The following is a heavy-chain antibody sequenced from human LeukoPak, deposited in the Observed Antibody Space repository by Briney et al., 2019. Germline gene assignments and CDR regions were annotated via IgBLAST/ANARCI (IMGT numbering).Heavy chain of an antibody. V-gene: IGHV4-59*01. CDR3: ARGRRTYGSGPYNWFDP. D-gene: IGHD3-10*01. CDR1: GGSISSYY. Sequence: PSETLSLTCTVSGGSISSYYWSWIRQPPGKGLEWIGYIYYSGSTNYNPSLKSRVTISVDTSKNQFSLRLSSVTAADTAVYYCARGRRTYGSGPYNWFDPWGQGTLVTVSS. J-gene: IGHJ5*02. CDR2: IYYSGST.